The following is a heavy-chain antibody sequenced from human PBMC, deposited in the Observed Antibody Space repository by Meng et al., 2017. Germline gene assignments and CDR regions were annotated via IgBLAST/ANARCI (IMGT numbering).Heavy chain of an antibody. Sequence: GSLRLSCTVSGGSISSYYWSWIRQPAGKGLEWIGRIYTSGSTNYNPSLKSRVTMSVDTSKNQFSLKLSSVTAADTAVYYCARERGIGTNDYGDYVPDHEYFQHWGQGTLVTVSS. CDR2: IYTSGST. CDR3: ARERGIGTNDYGDYVPDHEYFQH. CDR1: GGSISSYY. V-gene: IGHV4-4*07. D-gene: IGHD4-17*01. J-gene: IGHJ1*01.